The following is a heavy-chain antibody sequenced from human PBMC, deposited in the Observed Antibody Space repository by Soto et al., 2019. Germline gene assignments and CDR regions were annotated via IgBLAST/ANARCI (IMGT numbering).Heavy chain of an antibody. CDR3: ARHGPMTTVNFDY. V-gene: IGHV4-39*01. D-gene: IGHD4-17*01. J-gene: IGHJ4*02. CDR2: IYYSGST. CDR1: VGSISSSSYY. Sequence: TLSLTCTVSVGSISSSSYYWGWIRQPPGKGLEWIGSIYYSGSTYYNPSLKSRVTISVDTSKNQFSLKLSSVTAADTAVYYCARHGPMTTVNFDYWGQGTLVTVSS.